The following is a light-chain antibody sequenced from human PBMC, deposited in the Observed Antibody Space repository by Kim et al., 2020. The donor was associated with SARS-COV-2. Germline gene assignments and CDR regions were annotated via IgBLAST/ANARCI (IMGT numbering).Light chain of an antibody. V-gene: IGLV2-23*02. J-gene: IGLJ2*01. Sequence: QSALIQPASVSGSPGQSITISCTGTSSDVGSYNLVSWYQQHPGKAPKLMIYEVSKRPSGVSNRFSGSKSGNTASLTISGLQAEDEADYYCCSYAARPHVLLGGGTQRTVL. CDR2: EVS. CDR3: CSYAARPHVL. CDR1: SSDVGSYNL.